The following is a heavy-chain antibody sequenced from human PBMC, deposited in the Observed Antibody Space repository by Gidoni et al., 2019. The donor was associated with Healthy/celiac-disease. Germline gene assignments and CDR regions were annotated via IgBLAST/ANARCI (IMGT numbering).Heavy chain of an antibody. CDR3: ARATYVIIAAAAHFDY. CDR2: IKQDGSEK. J-gene: IGHJ4*02. Sequence: EVQLVESGGGLVQPGGSLRLSCSASGFTFSSYWMSWVRQAPGKGLEWVANIKQDGSEKYYVDSVKGRFTISRDNAKNSLYLQMNSLRAEDTAVYYCARATYVIIAAAAHFDYWGQGTLVTVSS. V-gene: IGHV3-7*04. CDR1: GFTFSSYW. D-gene: IGHD6-13*01.